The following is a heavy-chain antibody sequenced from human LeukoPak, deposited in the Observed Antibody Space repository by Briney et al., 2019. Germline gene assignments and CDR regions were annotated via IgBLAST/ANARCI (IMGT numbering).Heavy chain of an antibody. V-gene: IGHV3-74*01. Sequence: PGGSLRLSCAASGFTFSSYWMYWVRQAPGKGLVWVARINSDGSSTSYAASVKGRFTISRDNAKNTLYLQMNSLRAEDTAVYYCAREGYSYGSVGIRNSYYYGMDVRGQGTTVTVSS. D-gene: IGHD5-18*01. CDR3: AREGYSYGSVGIRNSYYYGMDV. CDR2: INSDGSST. J-gene: IGHJ6*02. CDR1: GFTFSSYW.